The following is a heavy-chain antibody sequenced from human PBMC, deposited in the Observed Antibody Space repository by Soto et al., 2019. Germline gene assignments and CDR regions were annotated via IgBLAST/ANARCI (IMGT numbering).Heavy chain of an antibody. Sequence: QVLLAQSGAEVKKPGSSVKVSCQTSRGTFNTSPISWVRQAPGQGLEWLGDIFPVFGMVNYAQQFQDRLNLTADVSTTSVCMEVIRLTAEDTAVYFSATPHLTGRQYDYRRPVTASLYHSGLGVWGPGTTL. J-gene: IGHJ6*02. CDR3: ATPHLTGRQYDYRRPVTASLYHSGLGV. D-gene: IGHD3-3*01. CDR2: IFPVFGMV. CDR1: RGTFNTSP. V-gene: IGHV1-69*01.